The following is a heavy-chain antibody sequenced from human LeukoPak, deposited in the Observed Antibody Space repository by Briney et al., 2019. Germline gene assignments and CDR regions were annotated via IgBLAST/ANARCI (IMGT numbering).Heavy chain of an antibody. J-gene: IGHJ4*02. Sequence: GGSLRPSCAASGFTFSSYAMSWVRPAPGKGLEWVSAISGSGGSTYYADSVKGRFTISRDNSKNTLYLQMNSLRAEDTAVYYCAKPDSSGYYPFDYWGQGTLVTVSS. D-gene: IGHD3-22*01. CDR3: AKPDSSGYYPFDY. CDR2: ISGSGGST. CDR1: GFTFSSYA. V-gene: IGHV3-23*01.